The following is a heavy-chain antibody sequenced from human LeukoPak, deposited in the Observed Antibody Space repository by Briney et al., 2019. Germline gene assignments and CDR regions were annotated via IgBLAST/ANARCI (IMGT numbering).Heavy chain of an antibody. Sequence: SETLSLTCTVSGGSISSGSYYWSWIRQPAGKGLEWIGRIYTSGSTNYNPSLKSRVTISVDTSKNQFSLKLSPVTAADTAVYYCARTYYYGIGGGYYYMDVWGKGTTVTISS. V-gene: IGHV4-61*02. D-gene: IGHD3-10*01. CDR1: GGSISSGSYY. CDR2: IYTSGST. CDR3: ARTYYYGIGGGYYYMDV. J-gene: IGHJ6*03.